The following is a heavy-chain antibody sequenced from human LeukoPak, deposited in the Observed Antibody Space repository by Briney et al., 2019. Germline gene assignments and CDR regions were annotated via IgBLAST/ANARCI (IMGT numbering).Heavy chain of an antibody. Sequence: PGGSLRLSCAASGFTVSNNYISWVRQAPGEGLEWVSVIQSDGSTYYADSVRGRFTISRDNSKNTLYLQMNSLRAEDTAVYYCTRGGAFDIWGQGTMVTVSS. CDR3: TRGGAFDI. V-gene: IGHV3-66*02. CDR1: GFTVSNNY. CDR2: IQSDGST. J-gene: IGHJ3*02. D-gene: IGHD3-16*01.